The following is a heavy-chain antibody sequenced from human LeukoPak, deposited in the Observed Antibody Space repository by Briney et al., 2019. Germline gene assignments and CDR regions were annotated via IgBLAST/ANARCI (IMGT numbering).Heavy chain of an antibody. Sequence: GASVKVSCKASGYSFTSHYMHWVRQATGQGLEWMGWMNPNSGNTGYAQKFQGRVTMTRNTSISTAYMELSSLRSEDTAVYYCARGNGFVRRWLQFYYYYMDVWGKGTTVTISS. D-gene: IGHD5-24*01. V-gene: IGHV1-8*02. CDR1: GYSFTSHY. CDR2: MNPNSGNT. CDR3: ARGNGFVRRWLQFYYYYMDV. J-gene: IGHJ6*03.